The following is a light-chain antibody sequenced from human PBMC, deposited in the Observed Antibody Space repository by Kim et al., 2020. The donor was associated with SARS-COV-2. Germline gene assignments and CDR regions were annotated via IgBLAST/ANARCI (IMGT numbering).Light chain of an antibody. Sequence: TPGNSSTLSCRAIQSVGRNLAWYQQKPGQPPRLVIYGASTRATGVPARVSGSGYGTEFSLTISSLQSEDFAVYYCQQYNNWPPLTFGPGTKVDIK. CDR1: QSVGRN. CDR3: QQYNNWPPLT. CDR2: GAS. V-gene: IGKV3-15*01. J-gene: IGKJ3*01.